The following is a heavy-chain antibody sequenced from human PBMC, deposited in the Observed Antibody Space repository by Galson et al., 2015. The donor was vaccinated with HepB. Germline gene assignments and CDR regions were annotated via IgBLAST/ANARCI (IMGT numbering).Heavy chain of an antibody. J-gene: IGHJ3*02. CDR1: GLTFDDYA. V-gene: IGHV3-9*01. D-gene: IGHD3-22*01. CDR3: SSFLLPTGAFDI. Sequence: SLRLSCAASGLTFDDYAMHWVRQAPGKGLEWVSGISWNSGSIGYADSVKGRFTISRDNAKNSLYLQMNSLRAEDTALYYCSSFLLPTGAFDIWGQGTMVTVSS. CDR2: ISWNSGSI.